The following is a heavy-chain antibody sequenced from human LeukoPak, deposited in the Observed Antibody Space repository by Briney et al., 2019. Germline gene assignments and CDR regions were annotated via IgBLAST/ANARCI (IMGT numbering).Heavy chain of an antibody. CDR1: GFTFSSYE. Sequence: TGGSLRLSCAASGFTFSSYEMNWVRQAPGKGLEWVSYISSSGSTIYYADSVKGRFTISRDNAKNSLYLQMNSLRAEDTAVYYCARGRDIVATISHFDYWGQGTLVTVSS. D-gene: IGHD5-12*01. J-gene: IGHJ4*02. CDR2: ISSSGSTI. V-gene: IGHV3-48*03. CDR3: ARGRDIVATISHFDY.